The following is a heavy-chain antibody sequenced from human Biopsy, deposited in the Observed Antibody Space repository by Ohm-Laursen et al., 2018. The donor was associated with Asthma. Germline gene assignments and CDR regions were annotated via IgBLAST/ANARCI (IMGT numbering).Heavy chain of an antibody. V-gene: IGHV4-30-4*01. CDR3: ARASTAQFYYEMDV. Sequence: SQTLSLTCSVTGGSISSGDYFWVWIRQAPGKGLEWIGYKYNRGSTHYNPPLKSRVILSVDTSKNQFSLNLSSATAADTAVYFCARASTAQFYYEMDVWGQGTTVTVSS. D-gene: IGHD5-24*01. CDR1: GGSISSGDYF. CDR2: KYNRGST. J-gene: IGHJ6*02.